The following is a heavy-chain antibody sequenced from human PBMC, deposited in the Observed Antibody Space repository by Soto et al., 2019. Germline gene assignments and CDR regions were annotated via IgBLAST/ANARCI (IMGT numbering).Heavy chain of an antibody. J-gene: IGHJ4*02. CDR3: ARGGRSYDSSGYLWY. CDR2: IYSGGST. D-gene: IGHD3-22*01. Sequence: GGSLRLSCAASGFTVSSNYMSWVRQAPGKGLEWVSVIYSGGSTYYADSVKGRFTISRDNSKNTLYLQMNSLRAEDTAVYYCARGGRSYDSSGYLWYWGQGTLVTVSS. CDR1: GFTVSSNY. V-gene: IGHV3-66*01.